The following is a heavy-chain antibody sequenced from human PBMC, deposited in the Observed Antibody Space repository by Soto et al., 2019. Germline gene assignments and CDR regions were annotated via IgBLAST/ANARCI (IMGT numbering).Heavy chain of an antibody. J-gene: IGHJ6*02. D-gene: IGHD2-15*01. Sequence: QVQLVQSGAEVKKPGSSVKVSCKAPGGTFSSYAISWVRQAPGQGLEWMGGIIPIFGTANYAQKLQGRVTITAEESTSTGYMELSSLRSEDTAVYYCARSQGGSSSLDIYYYYYYGMDVWGQGTTVTVSS. CDR1: GGTFSSYA. V-gene: IGHV1-69*01. CDR2: IIPIFGTA. CDR3: ARSQGGSSSLDIYYYYYYGMDV.